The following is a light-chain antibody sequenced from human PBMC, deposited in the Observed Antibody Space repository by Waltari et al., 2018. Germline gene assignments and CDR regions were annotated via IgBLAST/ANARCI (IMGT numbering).Light chain of an antibody. CDR1: SSDVGNDNF. J-gene: IGLJ1*01. CDR3: CSYTSSSTFI. V-gene: IGLV2-23*02. Sequence: QSALTQPASVSGSPGQSITISCTGTSSDVGNDNFVSWYQHHPGKAPKLIIYEVINRPPGLSRRFSGSKSGNTATLTISGLQAEDEADYYCCSYTSSSTFIFGTGTKVTVL. CDR2: EVI.